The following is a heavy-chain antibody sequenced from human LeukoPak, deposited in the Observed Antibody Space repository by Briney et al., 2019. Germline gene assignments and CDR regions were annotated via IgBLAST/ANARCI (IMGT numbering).Heavy chain of an antibody. Sequence: PGGSLRLSCAASGFTFSSYDMYWVRQAPGKGLEWVALILYDGSNKHYADSVKGRFTISRDNSKNTLYLQMNSLRAEDTAVYYCARGSRKLLRFLGQSKWFDPWGQGTLVSVSS. CDR2: ILYDGSNK. CDR1: GFTFSSYD. V-gene: IGHV3-30*03. CDR3: ARGSRKLLRFLGQSKWFDP. J-gene: IGHJ5*02. D-gene: IGHD3-3*01.